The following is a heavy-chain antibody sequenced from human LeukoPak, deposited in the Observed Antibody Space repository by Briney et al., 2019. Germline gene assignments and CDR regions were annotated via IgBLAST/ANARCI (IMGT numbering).Heavy chain of an antibody. J-gene: IGHJ4*02. V-gene: IGHV1-46*01. Sequence: ASVKVSRKASGYTFTSYYMHWVRQAPGQGREWMGIINPSGGSTSYAQKFQGRVTMTRDTSTSTVYMELSSLRSEDTAVYYCARDPGDGYRGDYWGQGTLVTVSS. CDR1: GYTFTSYY. CDR3: ARDPGDGYRGDY. CDR2: INPSGGST. D-gene: IGHD5-24*01.